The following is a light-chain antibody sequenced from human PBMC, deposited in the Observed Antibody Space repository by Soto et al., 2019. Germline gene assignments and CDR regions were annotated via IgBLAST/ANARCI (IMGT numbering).Light chain of an antibody. CDR1: QSVSSN. Sequence: EIVMTQSPATLSVSPGERATLSCRASQSVSSNLAWYQQKPGQAPRLLIYGASTRATGIPARFSGSGSGTVISLTIGSLQSEDFAVYYCQQYNNWPRTFGQATKVEIK. V-gene: IGKV3-15*01. CDR3: QQYNNWPRT. CDR2: GAS. J-gene: IGKJ1*01.